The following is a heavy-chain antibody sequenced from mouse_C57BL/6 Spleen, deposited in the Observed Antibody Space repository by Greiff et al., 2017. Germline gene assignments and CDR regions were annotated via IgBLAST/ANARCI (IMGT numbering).Heavy chain of an antibody. Sequence: VQLQQSGPELVKPGASVKMSCKASGYTFTDYNMHWVKQSHGKSLEWIGYINPNNGGTSYNQKFKGKATLTVNKSSSTAYMELRSLTSEDSAVYYCARSLWLRQGYYFDYWGQGTTLTVSS. V-gene: IGHV1-22*01. CDR1: GYTFTDYN. J-gene: IGHJ2*01. CDR2: INPNNGGT. CDR3: ARSLWLRQGYYFDY. D-gene: IGHD2-2*01.